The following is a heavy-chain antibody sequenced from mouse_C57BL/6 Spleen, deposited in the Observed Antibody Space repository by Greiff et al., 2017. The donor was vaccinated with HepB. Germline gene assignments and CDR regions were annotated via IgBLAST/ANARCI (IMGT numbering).Heavy chain of an antibody. CDR1: GFTFTDYY. CDR2: IRNKANGYTT. V-gene: IGHV7-3*01. D-gene: IGHD3-3*01. Sequence: EVQLVESGGGLVQPGGSLSLSCAASGFTFTDYYMSWVRQPPGKALEWLGFIRNKANGYTTEYSASVKGRFTISRDNSQSILYLQMNALRAEDSATYYCARDRRWDRYFDYWGQGTTLTVAS. CDR3: ARDRRWDRYFDY. J-gene: IGHJ2*01.